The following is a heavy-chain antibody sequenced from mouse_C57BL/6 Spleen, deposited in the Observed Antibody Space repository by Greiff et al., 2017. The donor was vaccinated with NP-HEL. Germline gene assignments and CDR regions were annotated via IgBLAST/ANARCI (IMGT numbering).Heavy chain of an antibody. J-gene: IGHJ2*01. CDR1: GYTFTSYW. D-gene: IGHD2-3*01. Sequence: VQLQQPGAELVKPGASVKLSCKASGYTFTSYWMHWVKQRPGQGLEWIGMIHPNSGSTNYNEKFKSKATLTVDKSSSTAYMQLSSLTSEDSAVYYCARRDDGYYLYYFDYWGQGTTLTVSS. CDR3: ARRDDGYYLYYFDY. V-gene: IGHV1-64*01. CDR2: IHPNSGST.